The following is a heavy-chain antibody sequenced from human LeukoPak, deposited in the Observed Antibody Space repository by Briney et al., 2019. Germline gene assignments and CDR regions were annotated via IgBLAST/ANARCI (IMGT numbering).Heavy chain of an antibody. CDR2: ISGSGGST. D-gene: IGHD5-24*01. CDR3: ARDEVAMAPIPYYYYGMDV. CDR1: GFAFSSYA. J-gene: IGHJ6*02. Sequence: GGSLRLSCAASGFAFSSYAMSWVRQAPGKGLEWVSAISGSGGSTYSADSVKGRFTISRDNSKNTLYLQMNSLRAEDTAVYYCARDEVAMAPIPYYYYGMDVWGQGTTVTVSS. V-gene: IGHV3-23*01.